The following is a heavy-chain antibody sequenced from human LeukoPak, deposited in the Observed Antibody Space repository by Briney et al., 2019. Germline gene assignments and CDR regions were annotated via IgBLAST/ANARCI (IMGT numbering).Heavy chain of an antibody. V-gene: IGHV1-24*01. CDR3: ATDLYCGGDCYLLY. CDR1: GYTLTELS. Sequence: GASVKVSCKVSGYTLTELSMHWVRQAPGKGLEWMGGFDPEDGETIYAQKFQGRVTMTEDTSTDTAYMELSSLRSEDTAVYYCATDLYCGGDCYLLYWGQGTLVTVSS. D-gene: IGHD2-21*02. J-gene: IGHJ4*02. CDR2: FDPEDGET.